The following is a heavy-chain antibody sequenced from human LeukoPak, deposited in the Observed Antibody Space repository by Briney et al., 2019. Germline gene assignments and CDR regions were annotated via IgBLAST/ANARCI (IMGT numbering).Heavy chain of an antibody. CDR1: GYALSELS. V-gene: IGHV1-24*01. CDR2: FDTEDAEK. Sequence: ASVKVSCKVSGYALSELSLHWVRQAPGEGLEWMGGFDTEDAEKMYAQKFQGRVTMTEDTSTDTAYMELSSLRSEDTAVYYCATWDISGDYRAFHIWGQGTVVTVSS. D-gene: IGHD2-15*01. J-gene: IGHJ3*02. CDR3: ATWDISGDYRAFHI.